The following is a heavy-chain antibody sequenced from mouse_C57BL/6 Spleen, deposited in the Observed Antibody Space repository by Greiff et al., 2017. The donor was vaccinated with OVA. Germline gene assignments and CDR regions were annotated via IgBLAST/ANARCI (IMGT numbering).Heavy chain of an antibody. CDR2: IAPNGGGP. J-gene: IGHJ3*01. V-gene: IGHV1-72*01. CDR1: GYTFTSYW. D-gene: IGHD3-3*01. CDR3: ARGGTIAY. Sequence: QVQLQQPGAELVKPGASVKLSCKASGYTFTSYWMHWVKQRPGRGLEWIGRIAPNGGGPNYNEKFKSTATLTVDKPSSSAYMQLSSLTAEDAAVYYCARGGTIAYWGQGTLVTVSA.